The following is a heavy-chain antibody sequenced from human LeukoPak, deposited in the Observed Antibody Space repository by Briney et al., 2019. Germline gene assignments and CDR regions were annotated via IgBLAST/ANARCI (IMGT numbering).Heavy chain of an antibody. V-gene: IGHV4-34*01. J-gene: IGHJ5*02. CDR1: GGSFSGYY. D-gene: IGHD3-9*01. CDR3: ARGLGGYFDWFNWFDP. Sequence: TSETLSLTCAVYGGSFSGYYWGWIRQPPGKGLEWIGEINHSGSTNYNPSLKSRVTISVDTSKNQFSLKLSSVTAADTAVYYCARGLGGYFDWFNWFDPWGQGTLVTVSS. CDR2: INHSGST.